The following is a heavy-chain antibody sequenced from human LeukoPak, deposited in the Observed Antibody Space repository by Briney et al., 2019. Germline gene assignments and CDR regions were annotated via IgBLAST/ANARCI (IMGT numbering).Heavy chain of an antibody. CDR3: ARSTVTTLFDY. Sequence: GASVKVSCKASGYTFTSYYMHWVRQAPGQGLEWMGIINPSGGSTSYAQKFQGRVTMTRDMSTSTVYMELSSLRSEDTAVYYCARSTVTTLFDYWGQGTLVIVSS. D-gene: IGHD4-11*01. CDR1: GYTFTSYY. J-gene: IGHJ4*02. V-gene: IGHV1-46*01. CDR2: INPSGGST.